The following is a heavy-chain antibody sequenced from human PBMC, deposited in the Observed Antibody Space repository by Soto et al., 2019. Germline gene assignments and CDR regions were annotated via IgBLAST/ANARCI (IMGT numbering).Heavy chain of an antibody. CDR2: IYSGGST. Sequence: GGSLRLSCAASGFTVSSNYMSWVRQAPGKGLEWVSVIYSGGSTYYADSVKGRFTISRDNSKNTLYLQMNSLRAEDTAVYYCARDSALGNYVDYWGQGTLVTVSS. V-gene: IGHV3-66*01. J-gene: IGHJ4*02. D-gene: IGHD1-26*01. CDR3: ARDSALGNYVDY. CDR1: GFTVSSNY.